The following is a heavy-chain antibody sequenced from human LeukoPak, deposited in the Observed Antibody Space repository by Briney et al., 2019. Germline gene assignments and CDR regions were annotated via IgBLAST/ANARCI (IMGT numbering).Heavy chain of an antibody. D-gene: IGHD1-1*01. J-gene: IGHJ5*02. CDR1: GGTFGSYA. V-gene: IGHV1-69*13. CDR2: IIPIFGTA. Sequence: SVKVSCKASGGTFGSYAISWVRQAPGQGLEWMGGIIPIFGTANYAQKFQGRVTITADESTSTAYMELSSLRSEDTAVYYCVRVGVDWNRIGFDPWGQGTLVTVSS. CDR3: VRVGVDWNRIGFDP.